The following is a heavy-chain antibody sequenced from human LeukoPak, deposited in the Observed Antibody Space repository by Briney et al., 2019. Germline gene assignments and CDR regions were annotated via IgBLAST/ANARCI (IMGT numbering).Heavy chain of an antibody. CDR2: IKQDGSEK. Sequence: TGGSLRLSCAASGFIFSSYWMSWVRQAPGKGLEWVANIKQDGSEKYYVDSVKGRFTISRDNAKNSLYLQMNSLRAEDTAVYYCARARTYYYYMDVWGKGTTVTISS. CDR1: GFIFSSYW. V-gene: IGHV3-7*01. J-gene: IGHJ6*03. D-gene: IGHD1-14*01. CDR3: ARARTYYYYMDV.